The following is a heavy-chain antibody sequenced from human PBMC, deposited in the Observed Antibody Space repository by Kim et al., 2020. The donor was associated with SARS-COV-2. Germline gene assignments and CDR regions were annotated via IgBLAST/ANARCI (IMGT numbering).Heavy chain of an antibody. J-gene: IGHJ2*01. CDR3: ARLPRLRVVGALYWYFDL. D-gene: IGHD3-3*01. Sequence: KSRVTISVDTSKNQFSLKLSSVTAADTAVYYCARLPRLRVVGALYWYFDLWGRGTLVTVSS. V-gene: IGHV4-39*01.